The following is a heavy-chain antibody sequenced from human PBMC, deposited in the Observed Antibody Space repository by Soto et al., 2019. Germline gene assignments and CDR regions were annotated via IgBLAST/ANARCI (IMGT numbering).Heavy chain of an antibody. CDR2: VYYGGST. J-gene: IGHJ6*02. CDR1: GGSISSSSYY. CDR3: AGGDYYHSSGYYFYYYTMDV. V-gene: IGHV4-39*01. Sequence: SETLSLTCTVSGGSISSSSYYWAWNRQSPGKGLEWIGNVYYGGSTYYNPSLKSRVTISVETSKSQFSLKLSSVTAADTAVYYCAGGDYYHSSGYYFYYYTMDVWGQGTTVTVSS. D-gene: IGHD3-22*01.